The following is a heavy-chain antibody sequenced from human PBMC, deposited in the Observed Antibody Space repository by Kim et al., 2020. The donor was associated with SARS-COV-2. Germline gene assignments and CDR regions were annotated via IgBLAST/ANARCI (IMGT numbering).Heavy chain of an antibody. Sequence: SETLSLTCAVYGGSFSGYYWSWIRQPPGKGLEWIGEINHSGSTNYNPSLKSRVTISVDTSKNQFSLKLSSVTAADTAVYYCARSLRYFDWLLNYWGQGTL. J-gene: IGHJ4*02. CDR3: ARSLRYFDWLLNY. D-gene: IGHD3-9*01. CDR1: GGSFSGYY. V-gene: IGHV4-34*01. CDR2: INHSGST.